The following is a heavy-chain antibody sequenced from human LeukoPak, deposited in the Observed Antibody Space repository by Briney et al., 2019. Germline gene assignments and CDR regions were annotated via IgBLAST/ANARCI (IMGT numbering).Heavy chain of an antibody. J-gene: IGHJ4*02. Sequence: PMASVKVSCKASGYTFTGYYMHWVRQAPGQGLEWMGRINPNSGGTNYAQKFQGRVTMTRDTSISTAYMELSRLRSEDTAVYYCARDSDRYCSGGSCYWGQGTLVTVSS. D-gene: IGHD2-15*01. CDR2: INPNSGGT. CDR3: ARDSDRYCSGGSCY. V-gene: IGHV1-2*06. CDR1: GYTFTGYY.